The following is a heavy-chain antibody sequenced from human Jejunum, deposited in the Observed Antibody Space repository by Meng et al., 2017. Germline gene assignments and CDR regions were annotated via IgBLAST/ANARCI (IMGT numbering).Heavy chain of an antibody. D-gene: IGHD3-10*02. CDR3: ARLTYVRYFDY. J-gene: IGHJ4*02. Sequence: QLQLQESGPGLVKPSETLSLPCTVSGDSITSGSYYWAWIRQPPGTGLEWIGSIQHSGSTYYNPSLKSRVSLSVDRSKNQFSLNLNSVAAADTAVYYCARLTYVRYFDYWGQGTLVTVSS. CDR1: GDSITSGSYY. CDR2: IQHSGST. V-gene: IGHV4-39*01.